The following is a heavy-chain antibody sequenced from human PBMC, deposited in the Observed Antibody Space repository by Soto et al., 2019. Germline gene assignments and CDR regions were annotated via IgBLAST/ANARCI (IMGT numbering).Heavy chain of an antibody. CDR1: GYTFTSYA. CDR2: INAGNGNT. J-gene: IGHJ5*02. Sequence: QVQLVQSGAEVKKPGASVKVSCKASGYTFTSYAMHWVRQAPGQRLEWMGWINAGNGNTKYSQKFQGRVTITRDTSAITAYMELRSLRSEDTAVYYCARVPQYESSGWYGDWFDPWGQGTLVTVSS. V-gene: IGHV1-3*01. CDR3: ARVPQYESSGWYGDWFDP. D-gene: IGHD6-19*01.